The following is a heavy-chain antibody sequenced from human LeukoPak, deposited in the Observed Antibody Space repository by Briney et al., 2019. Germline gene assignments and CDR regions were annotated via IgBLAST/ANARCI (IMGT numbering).Heavy chain of an antibody. J-gene: IGHJ4*01. D-gene: IGHD2-21*01. Sequence: GGSLRLSCTTSRFNFRSHGLHWVRQAPGKGLEWVAIISYDGTSRFYADSVKGRFTISRDNSNNFLFLQMDSLRFEDTAVYFCARDGNPRAYVDLKPVARFGFDYWGHGTLVTVSS. CDR3: ARDGNPRAYVDLKPVARFGFDY. CDR1: RFNFRSHG. V-gene: IGHV3-30*03. CDR2: ISYDGTSR.